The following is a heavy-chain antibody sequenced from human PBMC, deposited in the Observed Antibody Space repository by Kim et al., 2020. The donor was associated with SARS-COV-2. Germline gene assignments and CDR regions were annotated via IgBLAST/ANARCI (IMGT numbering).Heavy chain of an antibody. CDR1: SASVVSGPYF. CDR3: ARGRGLRGALFDY. V-gene: IGHV4-31*03. CDR2: ISSSGNT. J-gene: IGHJ4*02. D-gene: IGHD3-10*01. Sequence: SETLSLTCTVSSASVVSGPYFWTWIRQSSGKGLERIGYISSSGNTEYTPSLEGRLTISVATSENQFSLNLASVTAADTAVYYCARGRGLRGALFDYWGQGILVTVSS.